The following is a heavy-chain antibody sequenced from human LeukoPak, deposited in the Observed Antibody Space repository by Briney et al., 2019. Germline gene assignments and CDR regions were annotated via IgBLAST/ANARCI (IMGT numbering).Heavy chain of an antibody. J-gene: IGHJ4*02. CDR2: INHSGST. D-gene: IGHD1-26*01. V-gene: IGHV4-34*01. CDR3: ARDGRVGATIRY. CDR1: GFTFSSYA. Sequence: GSLRLSCAASGFTFSSYAMSWIRQPPGKGLEWIGEINHSGSTNYNPSLKSRVTISVDTSKNQFSLKLSSVTAADTAVYYCARDGRVGATIRYWGQGTLVTVSS.